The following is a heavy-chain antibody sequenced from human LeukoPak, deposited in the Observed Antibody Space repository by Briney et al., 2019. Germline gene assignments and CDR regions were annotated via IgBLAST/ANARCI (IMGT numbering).Heavy chain of an antibody. D-gene: IGHD2-8*01. Sequence: PGGSLSLSCVTSGFSFSTLEMNWVRQAPGKGLEWVAHIYSSSTTIYYADSVKGRFTISRDNAKKSLSLHMNSLRVEDTAVYYRSRDLTPEDCPDESCHEGDYWGQGTLLTASS. CDR3: SRDLTPEDCPDESCHEGDY. V-gene: IGHV3-48*03. CDR1: GFSFSTLE. J-gene: IGHJ4*02. CDR2: IYSSSTTI.